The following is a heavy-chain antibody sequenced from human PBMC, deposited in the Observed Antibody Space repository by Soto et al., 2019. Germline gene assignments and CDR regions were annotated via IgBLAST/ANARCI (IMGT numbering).Heavy chain of an antibody. CDR3: ARSPDVTTTWFDP. CDR1: GGSISSGGYY. V-gene: IGHV4-31*03. J-gene: IGHJ5*02. Sequence: QVQLQESGPGLVKPSQILSLTCTVSGGSISSGGYYWSWIRQHPGKGLEWIGYIYYSGSTYYNPSLKSRVTISVDTFKNQYSLMLSSVTAADTAVYYCARSPDVTTTWFDPWGQGTLVTVSS. CDR2: IYYSGST. D-gene: IGHD1-1*01.